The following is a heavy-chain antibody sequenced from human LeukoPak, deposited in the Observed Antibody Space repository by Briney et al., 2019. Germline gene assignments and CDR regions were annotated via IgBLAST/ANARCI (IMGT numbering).Heavy chain of an antibody. CDR3: ARHMRNPIFGVVDGYY. J-gene: IGHJ4*02. Sequence: SETLSLTCTVSGYSISSGYYWSWIRQPPGKGLEWIGEINHSGSTNYNPSLKSRVTISVDTSKNQFSLKLSSVTAADTAVYYCARHMRNPIFGVVDGYYWGQGTLVTVSS. CDR2: INHSGST. V-gene: IGHV4-38-2*02. D-gene: IGHD3-3*01. CDR1: GYSISSGYY.